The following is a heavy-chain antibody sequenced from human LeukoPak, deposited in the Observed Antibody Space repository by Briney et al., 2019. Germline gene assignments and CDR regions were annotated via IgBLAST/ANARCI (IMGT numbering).Heavy chain of an antibody. CDR2: IRYDGSNK. CDR1: GFTFSSYG. V-gene: IGHV3-30*02. CDR3: AKDLNHYYYGSGTLDY. Sequence: PGGSLRLSCAASGFTFSSYGMHWVRQAPGKGLEWVAFIRYDGSNKYYADSVKGRFTISRDNSKNTLYLQMNSLRAEDTAVYYCAKDLNHYYYGSGTLDYWGQGTLVTVSS. D-gene: IGHD3-10*01. J-gene: IGHJ4*02.